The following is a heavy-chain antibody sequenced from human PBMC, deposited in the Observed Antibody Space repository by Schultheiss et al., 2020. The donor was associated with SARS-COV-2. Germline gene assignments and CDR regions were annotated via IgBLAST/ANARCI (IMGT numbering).Heavy chain of an antibody. V-gene: IGHV1-2*02. CDR2: INPNSGGT. CDR3: ASLNYYDSRFDY. Sequence: ASVKVSCKASGYTFTGYYMHWVRQAPGQGLEWMGWINPNSGGTNYAQNFQGRVTMTRDTSISTAYMELRSLRSGDTAVYYCASLNYYDSRFDYWGQGTLVTVSS. J-gene: IGHJ4*02. CDR1: GYTFTGYY. D-gene: IGHD3-22*01.